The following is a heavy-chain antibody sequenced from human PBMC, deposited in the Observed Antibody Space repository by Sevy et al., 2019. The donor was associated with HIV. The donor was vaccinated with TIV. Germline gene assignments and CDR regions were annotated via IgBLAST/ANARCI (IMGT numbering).Heavy chain of an antibody. CDR3: ARAGGSWALRY. CDR2: ISGSGNTI. D-gene: IGHD1-26*01. V-gene: IGHV3-11*01. CDR1: GFFFSDYY. Sequence: GGSLRLSCAASGFFFSDYYMSWICQAPGKGLEWVSYISGSGNTIYYTDSVKGRFTISRDNAKDSLYLQMNSLRAEDTAVYYCARAGGSWALRYWGQGSLVTVSS. J-gene: IGHJ4*02.